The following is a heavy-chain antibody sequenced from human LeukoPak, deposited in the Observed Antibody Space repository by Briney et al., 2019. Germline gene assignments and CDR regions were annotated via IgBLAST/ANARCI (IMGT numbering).Heavy chain of an antibody. CDR3: ARVQTRNYYDSSGYRYGMDV. Sequence: ASVKVSCKASGYTFTSYDINWVRQATGQGLEWMGLINPSGGSTSYAQKFQGRVTMTRDTSTSTVYMELSSLRSEDTAVYYCARVQTRNYYDSSGYRYGMDVWGQATTVTVSS. D-gene: IGHD3-22*01. V-gene: IGHV1-46*01. CDR1: GYTFTSYD. J-gene: IGHJ6*02. CDR2: INPSGGST.